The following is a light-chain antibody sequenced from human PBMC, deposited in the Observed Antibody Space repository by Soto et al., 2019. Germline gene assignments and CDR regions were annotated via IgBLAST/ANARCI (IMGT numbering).Light chain of an antibody. CDR1: NSDVGGYNY. J-gene: IGLJ2*01. Sequence: QSALTQPASVSGSPGQSITISCTGINSDVGGYNYVSWYQQHPGKAPKLMIFDVSNRPSGVSNRFSGSKSGKTASLTISGLQAEDEADYYCSTYTSSTTLVVFGGGTKLTVL. V-gene: IGLV2-14*03. CDR2: DVS. CDR3: STYTSSTTLVV.